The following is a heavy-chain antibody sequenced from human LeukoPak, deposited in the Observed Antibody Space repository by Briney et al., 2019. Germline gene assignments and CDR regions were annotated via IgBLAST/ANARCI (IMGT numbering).Heavy chain of an antibody. V-gene: IGHV4-39*01. CDR2: IYDSGRT. CDR3: ASPLNAYGGYKVH. CDR1: GGFISGSNCY. D-gene: IGHD5-12*01. J-gene: IGHJ4*02. Sequence: SETLSLTCTVSGGFISGSNCYWGWIRQPPGKGLEWLASIYDSGRTYYSPSLKSRLTISVDTSKNQISLRLSSVTAADTAVYYCASPLNAYGGYKVHWGQGILVTVSS.